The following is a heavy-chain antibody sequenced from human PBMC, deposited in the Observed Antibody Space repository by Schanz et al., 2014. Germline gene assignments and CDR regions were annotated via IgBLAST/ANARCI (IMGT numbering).Heavy chain of an antibody. CDR2: IGNGGVTI. J-gene: IGHJ4*02. CDR1: GFPFSDYF. CDR3: ARIGGSVFDY. V-gene: IGHV3-11*01. Sequence: QVQLGDSGGGLVKPGGSLRLSCTASGFPFSDYFMAWIRQPPGRGLEWVSYIGNGGVTIYYADSVKGRFTISRDNSKNSLYLQMNSLRAEDTAVYYCARIGGSVFDYWAQGTLVTVSS. D-gene: IGHD3-10*01.